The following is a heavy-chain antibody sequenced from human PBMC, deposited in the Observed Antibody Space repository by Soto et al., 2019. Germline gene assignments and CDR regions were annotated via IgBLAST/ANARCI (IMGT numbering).Heavy chain of an antibody. V-gene: IGHV3-30*18. CDR1: GFTFSDNG. J-gene: IGHJ6*02. CDR2: ISYDGSNK. Sequence: QVQLVESGGGVVQPGRSLTLSCAASGFTFSDNGMHWVRQAPGKGLEWVSVISYDGSNKYYGDSVKVRFTISRDNCKNPMYLQMNSLRADDTAVYYCAQGDGAGNYYGMDVWGQGTTVTVSS. CDR3: AQGDGAGNYYGMDV. D-gene: IGHD6-19*01.